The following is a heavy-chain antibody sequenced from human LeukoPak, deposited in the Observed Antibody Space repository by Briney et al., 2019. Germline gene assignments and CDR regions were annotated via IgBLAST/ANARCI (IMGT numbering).Heavy chain of an antibody. CDR3: AKDKEYCSGGSYYPLYYFDY. CDR1: GFXFSSYA. CDR2: ISYDGSNK. V-gene: IGHV3-30-3*01. Sequence: GGSLRLSCAASGFXFSSYAIHWVRQAPGKGLEWVAVISYDGSNKYYADSVKGRFTISRDNSKNTLYLQMNSLRAEDTAVFYCAKDKEYCSGGSYYPLYYFDYWGQGTLVTVSS. D-gene: IGHD2-15*01. J-gene: IGHJ4*02.